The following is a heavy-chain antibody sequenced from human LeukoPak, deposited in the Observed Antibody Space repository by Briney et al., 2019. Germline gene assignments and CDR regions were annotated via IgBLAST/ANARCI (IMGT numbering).Heavy chain of an antibody. J-gene: IGHJ6*03. CDR3: ARHIGGGIEYMDV. CDR2: IYVTGT. V-gene: IGHV4-59*08. D-gene: IGHD3-16*02. Sequence: AETLSLTCTVSGVSIGTYYLSWIRQSPGKGLEWIGYIYVTGTRYNPYLQSRVTISVDRSRNQFFLKLTSVAAADTAVYYCARHIGGGIEYMDVWGKGTKVIVSS. CDR1: GVSIGTYY.